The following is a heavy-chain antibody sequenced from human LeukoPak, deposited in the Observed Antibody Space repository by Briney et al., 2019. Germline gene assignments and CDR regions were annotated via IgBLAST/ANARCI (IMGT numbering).Heavy chain of an antibody. J-gene: IGHJ4*02. CDR3: ARSFHSSGWYHDY. CDR2: ILPIFGTA. V-gene: IGHV1-69*13. D-gene: IGHD6-19*01. CDR1: GGTFSTYA. Sequence: ASVKVSCKASGGTFSTYAISWVRQAPGQGLEWMGGILPIFGTANYAPEFQGRVTITADESTSTAHMELSSLRSEDTAVYYCARSFHSSGWYHDYWGQGTLVTVSS.